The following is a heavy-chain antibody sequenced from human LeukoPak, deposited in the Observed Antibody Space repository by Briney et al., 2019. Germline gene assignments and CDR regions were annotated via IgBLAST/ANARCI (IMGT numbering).Heavy chain of an antibody. CDR3: ARGLQGIDY. CDR1: GFTFSSYW. Sequence: GGSLRLSCAASGFTFSSYWMHWARQAPGKGLVWVSRINTDGSSTNYADSVKGRFTISRDNAKNTLYLQMNSLGAEDTAVYYCARGLQGIDYWGQGTLVTVSS. CDR2: INTDGSST. J-gene: IGHJ4*02. V-gene: IGHV3-74*01. D-gene: IGHD4-11*01.